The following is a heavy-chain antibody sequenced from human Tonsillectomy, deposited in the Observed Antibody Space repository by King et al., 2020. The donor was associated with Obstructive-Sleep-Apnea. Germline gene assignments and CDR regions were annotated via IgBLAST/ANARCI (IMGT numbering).Heavy chain of an antibody. CDR3: AKRQLVPGYFDY. D-gene: IGHD6-6*01. Sequence: VQLVESGGDLAQPGGSLRLSCAASGFTFSSFAMSWVRQAPGKGLEWVSAITIGGTTYYAESVKGRFTMSRDNSKSTLHLQMNSLRVDDTAIYYCAKRQLVPGYFDYWGQGTLVTVSS. CDR2: ITIGGTT. CDR1: GFTFSSFA. J-gene: IGHJ4*02. V-gene: IGHV3-23*04.